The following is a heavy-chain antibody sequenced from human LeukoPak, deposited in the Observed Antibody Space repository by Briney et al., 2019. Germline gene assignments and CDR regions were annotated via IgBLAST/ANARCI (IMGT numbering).Heavy chain of an antibody. CDR2: ISAYNGNT. D-gene: IGHD6-13*01. CDR1: GYTFTSYG. CDR3: ARQQSGNIAAALEYFQY. V-gene: IGHV1-18*01. Sequence: ASVKVSCKASGYTFTSYGISWVRQAPGQGLEWMGWISAYNGNTNYAQKLQGRVTMTTDTSTSTAYMELRSLRSDDTAVYYRARQQSGNIAAALEYFQYWGQGTLVTVSS. J-gene: IGHJ1*01.